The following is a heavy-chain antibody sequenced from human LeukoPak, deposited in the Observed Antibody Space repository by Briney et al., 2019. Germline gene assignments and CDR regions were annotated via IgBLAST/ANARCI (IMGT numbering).Heavy chain of an antibody. CDR2: IYTSGST. CDR3: ARDTGEDWYFDL. Sequence: SETLSLTCTVSGGSISIYYGSLIRQPAGKGREGMWRIYTSGSTNYNPSLKSRVPMSVDTSKNQLSLKLGSVTDADTGVCYCARDTGEDWYFDLWGRGTLVTVCS. V-gene: IGHV4-4*07. D-gene: IGHD7-27*01. CDR1: GGSISIYY. J-gene: IGHJ2*01.